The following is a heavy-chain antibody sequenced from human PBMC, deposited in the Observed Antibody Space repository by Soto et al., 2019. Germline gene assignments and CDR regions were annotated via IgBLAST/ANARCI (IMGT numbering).Heavy chain of an antibody. CDR3: AREGRRISMIRGFDS. J-gene: IGHJ4*02. D-gene: IGHD3-10*01. Sequence: WNWIRQPPGKGLEWIGYTYFTGTTDYNPSLKSRVTISADPSKNQFSLTLTSVTAADTAVYYCAREGRRISMIRGFDSWGQGILVTVSS. V-gene: IGHV4-59*01. CDR2: TYFTGTT.